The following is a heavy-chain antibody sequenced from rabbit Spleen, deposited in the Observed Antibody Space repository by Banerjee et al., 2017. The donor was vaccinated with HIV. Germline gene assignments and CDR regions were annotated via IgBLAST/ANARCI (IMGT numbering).Heavy chain of an antibody. CDR3: ARAGYAGYGYANFREYYGMDL. Sequence: QELVESGGGLVQPGESLTVSCKASGFDFRRYYLSWVRQAPGKGLEWIGIITVGEGNTDYASWVNGRFTISSDNAQNTVDLQMSGLTAADTATYFCARAGYAGYGYANFREYYGMDLWGQGTLVTVS. J-gene: IGHJ6*01. D-gene: IGHD6-1*01. CDR1: GFDFRRYY. V-gene: IGHV1S7*01. CDR2: ITVGEGNT.